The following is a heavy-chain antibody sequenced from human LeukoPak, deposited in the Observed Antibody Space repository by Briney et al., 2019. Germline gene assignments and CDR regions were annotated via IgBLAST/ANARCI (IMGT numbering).Heavy chain of an antibody. J-gene: IGHJ6*03. CDR2: IYYSGST. D-gene: IGHD3-3*01. CDR3: ARLSDFWSGYYSPYMDV. Sequence: PSETLSLTCTVSGGSISSSSYYWGWIRQPPGKGLEWIGSIYYSGSTYYNPSLKSRVTISVDTSKNQFSLKLSSVTAADTAVYYCARLSDFWSGYYSPYMDVWGKGTTVTVSS. CDR1: GGSISSSSYY. V-gene: IGHV4-39*01.